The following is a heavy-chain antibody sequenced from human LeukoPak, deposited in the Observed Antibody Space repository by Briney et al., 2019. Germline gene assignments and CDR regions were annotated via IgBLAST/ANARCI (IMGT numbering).Heavy chain of an antibody. CDR2: ISGSDGSI. D-gene: IGHD6-13*01. V-gene: IGHV3-23*01. J-gene: IGHJ4*02. CDR3: AKEAVAAAGPFDY. Sequence: GGSLRLSCAASGFTFSSYAMSWVRQAPGKGLEWVSSISGSDGSIYYADSVKGRFTISRDNSKSTLYLQMNSLRAEDTAIYYCAKEAVAAAGPFDYWGQGTLVTVSS. CDR1: GFTFSSYA.